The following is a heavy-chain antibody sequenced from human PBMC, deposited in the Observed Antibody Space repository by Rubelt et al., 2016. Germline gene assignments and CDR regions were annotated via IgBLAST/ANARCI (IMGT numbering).Heavy chain of an antibody. CDR1: GYTFTTYG. CDR3: ARGYCSSANCLFNWFDP. J-gene: IGHJ5*02. Sequence: QVQLVQSGAEVKKPGASVKVSCKASGYTFTTYGISWVRQAPGQGLEWMGWISTYNGNTNYAQKRQGRVTMTTDTSTSTAYMELRSLRSDDTAMYFCARGYCSSANCLFNWFDPWGQGTLVTVSS. CDR2: ISTYNGNT. V-gene: IGHV1-18*01. D-gene: IGHD2-2*01.